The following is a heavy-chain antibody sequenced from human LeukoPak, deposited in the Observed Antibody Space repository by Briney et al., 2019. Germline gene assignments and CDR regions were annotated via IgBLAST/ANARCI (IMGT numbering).Heavy chain of an antibody. CDR1: GFTFSSYW. D-gene: IGHD1-26*01. V-gene: IGHV3-7*01. J-gene: IGHJ4*02. Sequence: GGSLRLSCAASGFTFSSYWMSWVRQAPGKGLEWVANIKQDGSEKYYVDSVKGRFTISRDNAKNSLYLQMNSLRAEDTAVYYCAREGLGGSGSSGGYFDYWGQGTLVTVSS. CDR2: IKQDGSEK. CDR3: AREGLGGSGSSGGYFDY.